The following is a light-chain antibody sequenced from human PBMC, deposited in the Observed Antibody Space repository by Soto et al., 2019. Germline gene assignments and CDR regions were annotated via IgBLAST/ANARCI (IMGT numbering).Light chain of an antibody. V-gene: IGKV3-15*01. J-gene: IGKJ3*01. CDR1: ESVHRN. CDR3: QHCSTWPPT. Sequence: EMVMTQSPATLSVSPGERVTLSCRASESVHRNLAWYQQKPGQGPGLLIYDASTRATGVPDRFTGSGSGTEFTLTISRRQSEGVGVYHCQHCSTWPPTFGPGTKVEIK. CDR2: DAS.